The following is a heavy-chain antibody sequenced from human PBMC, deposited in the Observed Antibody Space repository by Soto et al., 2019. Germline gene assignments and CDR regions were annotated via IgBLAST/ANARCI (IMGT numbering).Heavy chain of an antibody. CDR3: ARVEIPGYYYGPGNWFDP. CDR2: IYYSGST. V-gene: IGHV4-30-4*01. D-gene: IGHD3-10*01. CDR1: GGSISSGDYY. Sequence: SETLSLTCTVSGGSISSGDYYWSWIRQPPGKGLEWIGYIYYSGSTYYNPSLKSRVTISVDTSKNQFSLKLSSVTAADTAVYYCARVEIPGYYYGPGNWFDPWGQGTLVTVSS. J-gene: IGHJ5*02.